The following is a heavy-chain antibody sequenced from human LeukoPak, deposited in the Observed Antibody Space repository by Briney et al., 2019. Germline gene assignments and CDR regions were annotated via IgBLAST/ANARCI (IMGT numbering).Heavy chain of an antibody. CDR2: IYYSGST. J-gene: IGHJ4*02. D-gene: IGHD3-22*01. CDR3: ATRYYYDSSGYFD. V-gene: IGHV4-39*01. Sequence: SSETLSLTCAVYGGSFSGYYWGWIRQPPGKGLEWIGSIYYSGSTYYNPSLKSRVTISVDTSKNQFSLKLSSVTAADTAVYYCATRYYYDSSGYFDWGQGTLVTVSS. CDR1: GGSFSGYY.